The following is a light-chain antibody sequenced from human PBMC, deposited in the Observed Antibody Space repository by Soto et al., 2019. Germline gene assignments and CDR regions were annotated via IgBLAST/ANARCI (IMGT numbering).Light chain of an antibody. CDR2: DAS. V-gene: IGKV1-5*01. CDR1: QSISDT. Sequence: MTQSPVTLSVSPGGRATLSCRASQSISDTLAWYQQKPGKAPKLLIYDASSLESGVPSRFSGSGSGTEFTLTVSSLQPDDFATYYCQQYNSYPRTFGQGTKVDIK. J-gene: IGKJ1*01. CDR3: QQYNSYPRT.